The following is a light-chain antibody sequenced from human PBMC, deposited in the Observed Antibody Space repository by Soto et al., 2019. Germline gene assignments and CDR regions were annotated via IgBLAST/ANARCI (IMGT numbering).Light chain of an antibody. V-gene: IGLV2-14*01. CDR3: SSYTSSSTDV. CDR2: EVS. Sequence: QSALTQPASVSGSPGQSITISCTGTSSDIGGSNYVSWYRHHPGKAPKLMIYEVSKRPSGVSNRFSGSKSGNTASLTISGLQAEDEADYYCSSYTSSSTDVFGTGTKVTVL. J-gene: IGLJ1*01. CDR1: SSDIGGSNY.